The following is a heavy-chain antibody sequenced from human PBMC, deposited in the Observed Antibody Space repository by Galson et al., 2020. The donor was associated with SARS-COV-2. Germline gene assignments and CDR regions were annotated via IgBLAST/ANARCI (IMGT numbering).Heavy chain of an antibody. D-gene: IGHD1-1*01. J-gene: IGHJ4*02. V-gene: IGHV2-70*11. CDR2: IDWDGDK. Sequence: SGPTLVKPTQTLTLTSTFSGFPLSPSGMCVSWIGQPPGKALGWLARIDWDGDKHYNTSLKTRFTISKDTSKNQVVLTMTNMDPVDTATYYCARTWITGTTSRTFDYWGQGTLVTVSS. CDR3: ARTWITGTTSRTFDY. CDR1: GFPLSPSGMC.